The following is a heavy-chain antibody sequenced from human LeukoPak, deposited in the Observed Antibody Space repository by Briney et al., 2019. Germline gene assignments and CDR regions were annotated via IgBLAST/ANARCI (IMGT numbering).Heavy chain of an antibody. V-gene: IGHV4-59*11. J-gene: IGHJ5*02. CDR2: IYYSGTT. CDR3: ARGARYYGSGSYYTRSGTATGFDP. D-gene: IGHD3-10*01. Sequence: SETLSLTCTVSGGSISSHYWSWIRQSPGKGLEWIGHIYYSGTTNYSPSLRSRVTISVDTSKNQFSLKLSSVTAADTAVYYCARGARYYGSGSYYTRSGTATGFDPWGQGTLVTVSS. CDR1: GGSISSHY.